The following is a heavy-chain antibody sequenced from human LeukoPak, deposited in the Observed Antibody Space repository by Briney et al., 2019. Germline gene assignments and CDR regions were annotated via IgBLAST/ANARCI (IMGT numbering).Heavy chain of an antibody. J-gene: IGHJ4*02. D-gene: IGHD5-24*01. CDR1: GGSISSFY. V-gene: IGHV4-59*01. Sequence: SETLSLTCTVSGGSISSFYWSWIRQPPGKALERIGYIYYSGSTNYNPSLKSRVTISVDTSKNQFSMKLSSVTAADTAVYYCASQRWLQLGYFDYWGQGTLVTVSS. CDR3: ASQRWLQLGYFDY. CDR2: IYYSGST.